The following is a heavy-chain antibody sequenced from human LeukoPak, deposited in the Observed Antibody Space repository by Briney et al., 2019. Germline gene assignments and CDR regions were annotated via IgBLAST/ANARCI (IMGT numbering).Heavy chain of an antibody. D-gene: IGHD5-18*01. Sequence: PSETLSLTCSVSGGSISSGDYYWSWIRQPPGKGLEWIGYISYSGSTYYNPSLKSRVTISVDTSKNQFSPKLSSVTAADTAVYYCARDCYSGYSYGCLDHWGQGTLVTVSS. CDR3: ARDCYSGYSYGCLDH. V-gene: IGHV4-30-4*08. J-gene: IGHJ4*02. CDR2: ISYSGST. CDR1: GGSISSGDYY.